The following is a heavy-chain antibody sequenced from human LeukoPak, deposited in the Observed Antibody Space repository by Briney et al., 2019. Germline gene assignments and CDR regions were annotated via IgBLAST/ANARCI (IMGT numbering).Heavy chain of an antibody. V-gene: IGHV4-31*03. J-gene: IGHJ4*02. Sequence: SETLSLTCTVSGESIYSGGSYWTWIRQHPGKGLEWIGYIYFRGSTYYNPSLRNRVTISADTSKNHFFLKLSSVTAADTAMYYCARGNYYDSSGFDPLDYWGQGTLVTVSS. CDR2: IYFRGST. D-gene: IGHD3-22*01. CDR1: GESIYSGGSY. CDR3: ARGNYYDSSGFDPLDY.